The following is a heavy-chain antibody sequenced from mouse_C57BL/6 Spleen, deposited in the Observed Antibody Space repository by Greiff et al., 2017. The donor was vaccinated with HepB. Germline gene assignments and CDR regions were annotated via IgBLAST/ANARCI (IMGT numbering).Heavy chain of an antibody. J-gene: IGHJ3*01. CDR3: TGEVTTVPFAY. CDR2: IDPENGAT. V-gene: IGHV14-4*01. Sequence: EVQLQQSGAELVRPGASVKLSCTASGFNIKDDYMHWVKQRPEQGLEWIGWIDPENGATEYASKFQGKATITADTSSNTAYLQLSSLTSEDTAVYYCTGEVTTVPFAYWGQGTLVTVSA. CDR1: GFNIKDDY. D-gene: IGHD1-1*01.